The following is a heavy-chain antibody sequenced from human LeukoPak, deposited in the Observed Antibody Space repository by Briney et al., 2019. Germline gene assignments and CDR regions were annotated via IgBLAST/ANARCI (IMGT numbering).Heavy chain of an antibody. D-gene: IGHD4-4*01. CDR1: GGSISSGGYS. CDR3: ARHDPPYSNYGRWGSRFDP. J-gene: IGHJ5*02. CDR2: IYHSGST. Sequence: TSQTLSLTCAVSGGSISSGGYSWSWIRQPPGKGLEWIGYIYHSGSTYYNPSLKSRVTISVDRSKNQFSLKLSSVTAADTAVYYCARHDPPYSNYGRWGSRFDPWGQGTLVTVSS. V-gene: IGHV4-30-2*01.